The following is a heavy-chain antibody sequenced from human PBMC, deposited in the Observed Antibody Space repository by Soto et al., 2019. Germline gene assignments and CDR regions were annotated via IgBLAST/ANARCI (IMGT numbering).Heavy chain of an antibody. J-gene: IGHJ4*02. CDR1: GFIFDDYA. V-gene: IGHV3-9*01. Sequence: EMQLAESGGGLVQPGRSLRLSCAASGFIFDDYAMHWVRQSPGKGLEWVSGISWNSGRVGYAASVKGRFTISRDNAKNSLFLQMNSLRAEDTAFYHCVKDAFSGLSSPEFNGDYWGQGTLVTVSS. D-gene: IGHD3-3*02. CDR2: ISWNSGRV. CDR3: VKDAFSGLSSPEFNGDY.